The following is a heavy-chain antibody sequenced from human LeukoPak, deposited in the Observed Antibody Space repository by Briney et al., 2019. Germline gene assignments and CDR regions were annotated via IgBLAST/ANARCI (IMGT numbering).Heavy chain of an antibody. CDR1: GYTFISYA. J-gene: IGHJ5*02. V-gene: IGHV1-2*02. CDR2: IIPIFGTA. CDR3: ASSPEYQLLWNWFDP. D-gene: IGHD2-2*01. Sequence: GASVKVSCKASGYTFISYAMNWVRQAPGQGLEWMGGIIPIFGTANYAQKFQGRVTMTRDTSISTAYMELSRLRSDDTAVYYCASSPEYQLLWNWFDPWGQGTLVTVSS.